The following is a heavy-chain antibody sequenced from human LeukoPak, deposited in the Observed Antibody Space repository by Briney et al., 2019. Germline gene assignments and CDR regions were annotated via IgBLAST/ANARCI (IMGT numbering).Heavy chain of an antibody. CDR3: ARGLPTYYYDNSGYYYGFDY. CDR1: GYTFTSYG. V-gene: IGHV1-18*01. D-gene: IGHD3-22*01. CDR2: ISAYNGNT. Sequence: ASVKVSCKASGYTFTSYGISWVRQAPGQGLEWMGWISAYNGNTNYAQKLQGRVTMTTDTPTSTAYMELRSLRSDDTAVYYCARGLPTYYYDNSGYYYGFDYWRQGTLATVSS. J-gene: IGHJ4*02.